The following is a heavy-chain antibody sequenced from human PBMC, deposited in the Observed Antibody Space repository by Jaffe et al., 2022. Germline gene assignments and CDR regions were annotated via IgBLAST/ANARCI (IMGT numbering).Heavy chain of an antibody. CDR3: ARELIGGYCSSTSCYESGIDP. J-gene: IGHJ5*02. Sequence: QVQLQESGPGLVKPSQTLSLTCTVSGGSISSGSYYWSWIRQPAGKGLEWIGRIYTSGSTNYNPSLKSRVTISVDTSKNQFSLKLSSVTAADTAVYYCARELIGGYCSSTSCYESGIDPWGQGTLVTVSS. CDR2: IYTSGST. D-gene: IGHD2-2*01. V-gene: IGHV4-61*02. CDR1: GGSISSGSYY.